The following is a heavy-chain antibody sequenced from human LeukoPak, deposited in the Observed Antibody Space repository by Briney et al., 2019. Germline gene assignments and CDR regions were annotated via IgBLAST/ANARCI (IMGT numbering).Heavy chain of an antibody. CDR1: GFTFSSYG. V-gene: IGHV3-30*02. D-gene: IGHD1-26*01. CDR2: IRYDGSNK. CDR3: AKAMYGGSYPGYFDL. J-gene: IGHJ2*01. Sequence: PGGSLRLSCAASGFTFSSYGMHWVRQAPGKGLEWVAFIRYDGSNKYYADSVKGRFTISRDNSKNTLYLQMNSLRAEDTAVYYCAKAMYGGSYPGYFDLWGRGTLVTVSS.